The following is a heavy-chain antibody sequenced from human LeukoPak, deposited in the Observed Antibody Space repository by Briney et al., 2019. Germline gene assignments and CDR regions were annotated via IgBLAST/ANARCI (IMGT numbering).Heavy chain of an antibody. V-gene: IGHV3-7*01. CDR3: ARDPYSGNYGGYYYYYMDV. Sequence: PGGSLRLSCAASGFIFSNYWMTWVRQAPGKGLEWVANIKEDGSEKYYVDSVKGRFTISRDNAKNSLYLQMNSLRPEDTAVYYCARDPYSGNYGGYYYYYMDVWGKGTTVTISS. D-gene: IGHD1-26*01. J-gene: IGHJ6*03. CDR2: IKEDGSEK. CDR1: GFIFSNYW.